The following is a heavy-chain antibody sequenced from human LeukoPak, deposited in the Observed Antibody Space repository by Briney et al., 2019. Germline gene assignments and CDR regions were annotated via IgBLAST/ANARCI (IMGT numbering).Heavy chain of an antibody. CDR3: ARDDGVGSGYDYYYYMDV. D-gene: IGHD5-12*01. CDR2: ISSSSSYI. J-gene: IGHJ6*03. V-gene: IGHV3-21*01. CDR1: GFTFSSYS. Sequence: GSLRLSCAASGFTFSSYSMNWVRQAPGKGLEWVSSISSSSSYIYYADSVKGRFTISRDNAKNSLYLQMNSLRAEDTAVYYCARDDGVGSGYDYYYYMDVWGKGTTVTVSS.